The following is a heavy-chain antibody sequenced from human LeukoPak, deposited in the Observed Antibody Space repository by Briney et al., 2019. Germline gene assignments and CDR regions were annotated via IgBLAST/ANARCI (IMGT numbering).Heavy chain of an antibody. D-gene: IGHD6-6*01. CDR1: GFTFSSYS. CDR2: IRYDGSNK. V-gene: IGHV3-30*02. J-gene: IGHJ4*02. Sequence: PGGSLRLSCAASGFTFSSYSMNWVRQAPGKGLEWVAFIRYDGSNKYYADSVKGRFTISRDNSKNTLYLQMNSLRAEDTAVYYCAKDTPSSIAARGFDYWGQGTLVTVSS. CDR3: AKDTPSSIAARGFDY.